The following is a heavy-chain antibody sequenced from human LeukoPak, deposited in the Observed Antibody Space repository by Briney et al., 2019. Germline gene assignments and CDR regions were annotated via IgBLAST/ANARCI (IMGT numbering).Heavy chain of an antibody. CDR1: AFNFTGFA. Sequence: TGGSLRLSCAASAFNFTGFAMTWVRQAPGKGLEWVSSISGSGGGTFYADSVKGRFTISRDNSKNTLYLQMNSLRVDDTAVYYCAKGSSSGWSKFDYWGQGTLVTVSS. D-gene: IGHD6-19*01. CDR3: AKGSSSGWSKFDY. CDR2: ISGSGGGT. V-gene: IGHV3-23*01. J-gene: IGHJ4*02.